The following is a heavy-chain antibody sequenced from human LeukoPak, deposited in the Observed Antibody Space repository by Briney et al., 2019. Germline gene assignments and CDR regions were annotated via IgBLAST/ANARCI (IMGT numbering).Heavy chain of an antibody. CDR3: ARHGVGSSGGCRIPFDY. D-gene: IGHD2-15*01. V-gene: IGHV5-51*01. J-gene: IGHJ4*02. CDR1: GYGFTSYW. Sequence: GESLKISCKGSGYGFTSYWVAWVRQMPGKGLEWMGIIYPDDSDTRYSPSFQGQVTISADKSISTAYLQWNSLKASDTAMYYCARHGVGSSGGCRIPFDYWGQGTLVTVSS. CDR2: IYPDDSDT.